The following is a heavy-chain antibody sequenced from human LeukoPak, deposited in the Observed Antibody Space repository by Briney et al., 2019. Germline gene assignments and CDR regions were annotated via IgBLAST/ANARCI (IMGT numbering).Heavy chain of an antibody. J-gene: IGHJ4*02. CDR3: TREAWRPYLDY. CDR1: GFIFRTHA. CDR2: ITITDGGA. Sequence: GGSLRLSCTASGFIFRTHAMSWVRQAPGKGLEWLSTITITDGGAYYIDSVKGRFTMSRDNSKNTLYLQMNSLRAEDTAVYYCTREAWRPYLDYWVQGTLVTVSS. V-gene: IGHV3-23*01. D-gene: IGHD3-3*01.